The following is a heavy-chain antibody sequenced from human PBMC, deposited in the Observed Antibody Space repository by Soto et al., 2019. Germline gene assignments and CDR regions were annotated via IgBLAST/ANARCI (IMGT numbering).Heavy chain of an antibody. V-gene: IGHV1-46*01. J-gene: IGHJ4*02. D-gene: IGHD3-22*01. Sequence: ASVKVSCKASGYTFSYYYMHWVRQAPGQGLEWMGLIDPSGGSVSSGQDFQDRLTMIRDTSTNTVYMELRSLRSEDTAVYYCTREGGSRNYYDDGGYFLDSWGQGTPVTVSS. CDR1: GYTFSYYY. CDR3: TREGGSRNYYDDGGYFLDS. CDR2: IDPSGGSV.